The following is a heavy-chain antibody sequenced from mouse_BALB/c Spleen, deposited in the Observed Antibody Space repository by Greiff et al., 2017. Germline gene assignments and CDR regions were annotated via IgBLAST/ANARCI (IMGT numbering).Heavy chain of an antibody. D-gene: IGHD1-2*01. CDR2: ISYSGST. J-gene: IGHJ3*01. V-gene: IGHV3-8*02. CDR1: GDSITSGY. Sequence: VQLKQSGPSLVKPSQTLSLTCSVTGDSITSGYWNWIRKFPGNKLEYMGYISYSGSTYYNPSLKSRISITRDTSKNQYYLQLNSVTTEDTATYYCARYSTATWRFAYWGQGTLVTVSA. CDR3: ARYSTATWRFAY.